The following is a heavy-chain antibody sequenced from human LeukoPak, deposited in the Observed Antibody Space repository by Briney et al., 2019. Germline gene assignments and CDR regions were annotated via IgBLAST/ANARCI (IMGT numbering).Heavy chain of an antibody. J-gene: IGHJ4*02. Sequence: PGGSLRLSCAASGFTVSGTYMSWVRQAAGKGWEWVSTIFDAGRTTYADSVKGRFTISRDNYKNTLFLQMKSLRADDTAVYYCAGATKWLAHVFWGQGTLVTVSS. D-gene: IGHD6-19*01. CDR2: IFDAGRT. V-gene: IGHV3-53*01. CDR1: GFTVSGTY. CDR3: AGATKWLAHVF.